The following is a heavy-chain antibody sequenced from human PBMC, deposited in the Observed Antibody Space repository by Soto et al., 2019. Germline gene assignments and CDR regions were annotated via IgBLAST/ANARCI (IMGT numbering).Heavy chain of an antibody. V-gene: IGHV4-4*02. D-gene: IGHD2-8*01. CDR3: ARARSFQWAEYFQH. CDR1: GGSISSSNY. Sequence: TLSLTCAVSGGSISSSNYWSGIRQPPGKGLEWIGEINHSGSTNYNPSLKSRVTISVDTSASTAYMELSSLRSEDTAVYYCARARSFQWAEYFQHWGQGTLVTVSS. CDR2: INHSGST. J-gene: IGHJ1*01.